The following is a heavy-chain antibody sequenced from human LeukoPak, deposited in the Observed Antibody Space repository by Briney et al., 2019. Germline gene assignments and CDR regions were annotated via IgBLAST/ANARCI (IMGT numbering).Heavy chain of an antibody. CDR2: VSGSGGST. D-gene: IGHD6-19*01. J-gene: IGHJ4*02. V-gene: IGHV3-23*01. Sequence: GGSLRLSCAASGFTFDSYFMSWVRQAPGKGLEWVSAVSGSGGSTYYADSVKGRFTISRDNSKNTMPLQMNSLGAEDTAVYYCARIVSGWDYFDYWGQGTLVSVSS. CDR1: GFTFDSYF. CDR3: ARIVSGWDYFDY.